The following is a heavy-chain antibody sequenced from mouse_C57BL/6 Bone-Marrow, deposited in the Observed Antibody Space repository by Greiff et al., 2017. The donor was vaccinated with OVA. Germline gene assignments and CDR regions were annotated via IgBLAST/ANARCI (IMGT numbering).Heavy chain of an antibody. CDR2: IYPGDGDT. V-gene: IGHV1-82*01. Sequence: QVQLKESGPELVKPGASVKISCKASGYAFSSSWMHWVKQRPGKGLEWIGRIYPGDGDTNYNGKFKGKATLTADKSSSTAYMQLSSLTSEDSAVYFCARRPVVARGYFDDWGKGTTLTVSS. J-gene: IGHJ2*01. CDR1: GYAFSSSW. CDR3: ARRPVVARGYFDD. D-gene: IGHD1-1*01.